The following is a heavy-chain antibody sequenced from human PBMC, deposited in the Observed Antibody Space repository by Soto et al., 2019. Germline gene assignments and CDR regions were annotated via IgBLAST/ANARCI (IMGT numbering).Heavy chain of an antibody. D-gene: IGHD3-3*01. Sequence: GSLLLSCAASGFTFSSYAMSWVRQAPGKGLEWVSAISGSGGSTYYADSVKGRFTISRDNSKNTLYLHMNRLRAEDTAVYYYAKALTFEAGVVNLYYYYGMDVWGQGTTVTVSS. CDR3: AKALTFEAGVVNLYYYYGMDV. CDR2: ISGSGGST. CDR1: GFTFSSYA. J-gene: IGHJ6*02. V-gene: IGHV3-23*01.